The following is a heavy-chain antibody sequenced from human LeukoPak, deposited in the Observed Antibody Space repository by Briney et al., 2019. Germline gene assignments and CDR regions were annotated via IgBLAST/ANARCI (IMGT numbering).Heavy chain of an antibody. CDR2: INPNSGNT. V-gene: IGHV1-2*02. CDR3: ARNGRGTYDF. Sequence: ASVKVSCKASGYTFTTYFFHWVRHAPGQGLEWLGWINPNSGNTNYAQKFQGRVTMTRDTSISTTYMELSRLSSYDTAVYYCARNGRGTYDFWGQGTLVTVSS. D-gene: IGHD3-16*01. CDR1: GYTFTTYF. J-gene: IGHJ4*02.